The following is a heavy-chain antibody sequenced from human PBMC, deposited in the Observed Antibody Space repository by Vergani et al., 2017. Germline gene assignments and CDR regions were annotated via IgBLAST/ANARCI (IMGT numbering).Heavy chain of an antibody. CDR1: GGSISSYY. CDR2: IYYSGST. V-gene: IGHV4-59*01. Sequence: QVQLQESGPGLVKPSETLSLTCTVSGGSISSYYWSWIRQPPGKGLEWIGYIYYSGSTNYNPSLKSRVTISVDTSKNPFSLKLSSVTAADTAVYYCARGVAARLGGGLYWGQGTLVTVSS. CDR3: ARGVAARLGGGLY. D-gene: IGHD6-6*01. J-gene: IGHJ4*02.